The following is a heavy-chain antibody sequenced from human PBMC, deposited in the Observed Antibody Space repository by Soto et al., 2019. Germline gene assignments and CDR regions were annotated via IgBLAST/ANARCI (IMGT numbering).Heavy chain of an antibody. J-gene: IGHJ6*03. CDR2: TYYRSRWYN. V-gene: IGHV6-1*01. D-gene: IGHD1-7*01. CDR3: AGTTSHHWLYMDV. Sequence: QVQLQESGPELVKPSQTLSLTCVISGDSVSSNSAAWNWIRLSPSRGLEWLSRTYYRSRWYNDYAVSVRSRISVNPDTSKNQFSLQLTSVTPEDTAVYYCAGTTSHHWLYMDVWGKGATVTVSS. CDR1: GDSVSSNSAA.